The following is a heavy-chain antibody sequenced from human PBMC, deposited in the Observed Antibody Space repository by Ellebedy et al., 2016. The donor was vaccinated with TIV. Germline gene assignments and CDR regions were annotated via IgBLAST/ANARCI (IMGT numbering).Heavy chain of an antibody. CDR2: ISAYNGNT. D-gene: IGHD2-21*02. CDR3: AREQYCGGDCLWPDAFDI. Sequence: AASVKVSCKASGYTFTSYGISWVRQAPGQGLEWMGWISAYNGNTNYAQKHQGRVTMTTDTSTSTAYRELRSLRSDDTAVYYCAREQYCGGDCLWPDAFDIWGQGTMVTVSS. CDR1: GYTFTSYG. J-gene: IGHJ3*02. V-gene: IGHV1-18*01.